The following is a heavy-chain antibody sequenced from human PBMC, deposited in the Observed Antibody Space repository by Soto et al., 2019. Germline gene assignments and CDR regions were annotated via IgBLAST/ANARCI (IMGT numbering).Heavy chain of an antibody. CDR3: AKDKRGSSSWLPDY. V-gene: IGHV3-23*01. D-gene: IGHD6-13*01. J-gene: IGHJ4*02. Sequence: PGGSLRLSCAASGFTFSSYAMSWVRQAPGKGLEWVSAISGSGGSTYYADSVKGRFTISRDNSKNTLYLQMNSLRAEDTAVYYCAKDKRGSSSWLPDYWGQGTLVTVSS. CDR1: GFTFSSYA. CDR2: ISGSGGST.